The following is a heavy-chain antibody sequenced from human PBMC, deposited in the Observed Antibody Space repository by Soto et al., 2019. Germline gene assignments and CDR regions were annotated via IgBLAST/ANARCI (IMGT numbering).Heavy chain of an antibody. CDR1: SDSISSYY. CDR3: ERAVGDILYYLDY. J-gene: IGHJ4*02. D-gene: IGHD6-19*01. V-gene: IGHV4-59*08. Sequence: QVQLQESGPGLVRPSETPSLTCTVSSDSISSYYWIWIRQSPGKGLELIGYTDYSGNTNYNPSLKSRVTISGDTSKIQFSLRLSSVTAADTAVYYCERAVGDILYYLDYWGQGTLVTVSS. CDR2: TDYSGNT.